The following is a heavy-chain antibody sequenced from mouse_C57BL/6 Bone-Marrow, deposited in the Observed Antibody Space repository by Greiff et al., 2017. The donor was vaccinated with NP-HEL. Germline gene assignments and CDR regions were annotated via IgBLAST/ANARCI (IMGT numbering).Heavy chain of an antibody. CDR3: ARPNWDAWFAY. J-gene: IGHJ3*01. CDR1: GFTFTSYG. V-gene: IGHV5-6*01. Sequence: EVMLVESGGDLVKPGASLKLSCAASGFTFTSYGMSWVRQTPDKRLEWVATISRGGSYTYYPDSVKGRFTISRDNAKNTLYLQMSSLTSEDTAMYYCARPNWDAWFAYWGQGTLVTVSA. D-gene: IGHD4-1*01. CDR2: ISRGGSYT.